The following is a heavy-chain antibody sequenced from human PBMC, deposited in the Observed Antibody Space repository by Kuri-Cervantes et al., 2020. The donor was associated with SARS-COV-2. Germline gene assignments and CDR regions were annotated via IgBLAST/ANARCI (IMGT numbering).Heavy chain of an antibody. CDR1: GFTFSSYS. J-gene: IGHJ3*02. Sequence: GGSLRLSCAASGFTFSSYSMNWVRQAPGKGLEWVSSISSSSSYIYYADSVKGRFTISRDNAKNSLYLQMNSLRAEDTAVYYCAREEGYYYDSSGFIDIWGQGTMVTVSS. D-gene: IGHD3-22*01. CDR2: ISSSSSYI. CDR3: AREEGYYYDSSGFIDI. V-gene: IGHV3-21*01.